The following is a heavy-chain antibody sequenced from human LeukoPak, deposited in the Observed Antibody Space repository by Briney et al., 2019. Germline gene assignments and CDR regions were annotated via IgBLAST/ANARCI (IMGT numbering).Heavy chain of an antibody. CDR2: ISGTGSHI. V-gene: IGHV3-21*01. J-gene: IGHJ4*02. CDR1: GFTFSSYS. D-gene: IGHD3-3*01. Sequence: GGSLRLSCAASGFTFSSYSVNWVRQAPGKGLEWVSFISGTGSHIYYADSVKGRFTISRDNAKNALFLQLNSLGTEDTAVYYCARDLANDAFYDFWSGPNWGQGTLVTVSS. CDR3: ARDLANDAFYDFWSGPN.